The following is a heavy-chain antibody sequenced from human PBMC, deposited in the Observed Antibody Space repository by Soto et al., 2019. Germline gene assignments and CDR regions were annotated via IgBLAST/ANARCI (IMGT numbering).Heavy chain of an antibody. V-gene: IGHV4-61*01. CDR2: IYHSGIT. CDR1: GASISSGNHY. CDR3: ARGWHANS. Sequence: QVQMQESGPGLVKPSETLSLTCTVSGASISSGNHYWSWVRQPPGKGLEWIGYIYHSGITNYNPSLTSRVSISADTSRTQFSRKVNSVTAADTAVYYCARGWHANSWGQGTLVTVSS. J-gene: IGHJ4*02. D-gene: IGHD6-19*01.